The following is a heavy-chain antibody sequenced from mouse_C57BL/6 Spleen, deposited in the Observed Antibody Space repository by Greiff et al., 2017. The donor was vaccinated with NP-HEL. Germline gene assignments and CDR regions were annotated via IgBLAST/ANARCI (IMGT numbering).Heavy chain of an antibody. CDR2: IYPRSGNT. D-gene: IGHD1-1*01. CDR3: AREGGSSFSGFAY. J-gene: IGHJ3*01. CDR1: GYTFTSYG. V-gene: IGHV1-81*01. Sequence: VHLVESGAELARPGASVKLSCKASGYTFTSYGISWVKQRTGQGLEWIGEIYPRSGNTYYNEKFKGKATLTADKSSSTAYMELRSLTSEDSAVYFCAREGGSSFSGFAYWGQGTLVTVSA.